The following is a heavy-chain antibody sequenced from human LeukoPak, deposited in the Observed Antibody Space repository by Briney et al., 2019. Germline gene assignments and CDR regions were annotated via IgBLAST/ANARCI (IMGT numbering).Heavy chain of an antibody. V-gene: IGHV4-30-2*05. CDR3: AREGLAGYYYDSSGLNWFDP. D-gene: IGHD3-22*01. CDR2: IYYSGST. J-gene: IGHJ5*02. CDR1: GGSISSGGYS. Sequence: SETLSLTCAVSGGSISSGGYSWSWIRQPPGKGLEWIVYIYYSGSTYYNPSLKSRVTISVDTSKNQFSLKLSSVTAADTAVYYCAREGLAGYYYDSSGLNWFDPWGQGTLVTVSS.